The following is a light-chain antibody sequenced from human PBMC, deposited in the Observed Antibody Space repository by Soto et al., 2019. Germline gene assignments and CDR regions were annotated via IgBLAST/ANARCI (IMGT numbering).Light chain of an antibody. CDR1: QSISSH. V-gene: IGKV1-39*01. CDR3: QQRYSMPLT. J-gene: IGKJ3*01. CDR2: EAS. Sequence: DIQMTQSPSSLSASVGDRVTITCRASQSISSHLNWYQQKPGKAPQLLIYEASSLQGGVPSWFSGSGSGTDFTLTISRLQADDFAIYYCQQRYSMPLTFGPGTRVDIK.